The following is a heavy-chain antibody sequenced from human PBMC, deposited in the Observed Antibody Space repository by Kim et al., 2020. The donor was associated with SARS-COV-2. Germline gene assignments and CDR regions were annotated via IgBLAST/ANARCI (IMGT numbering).Heavy chain of an antibody. CDR3: AAFGHCSSTRCALDY. J-gene: IGHJ4*02. Sequence: AASVKGRFTSSREDSKNSLYLQMNSLKTEDTAVYYCAAFGHCSSTRCALDYWGQGTLVTVSS. D-gene: IGHD2-2*01. V-gene: IGHV3-72*01.